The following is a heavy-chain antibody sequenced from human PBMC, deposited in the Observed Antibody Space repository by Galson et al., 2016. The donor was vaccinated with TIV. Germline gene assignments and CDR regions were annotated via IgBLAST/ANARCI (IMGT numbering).Heavy chain of an antibody. Sequence: ETLSLTCTVSGASINRGDCYWAWIRQPPGKGLQWIGNIYYTGGTYYNPSLKSRVTISVDTSKNNFSLKLNSVTAADTAMYYCVREAGEVVPVDYYYYYIDVWGKGTAVTVSS. CDR2: IYYTGGT. D-gene: IGHD2-2*01. J-gene: IGHJ6*03. V-gene: IGHV4-39*07. CDR1: GASINRGDCY. CDR3: VREAGEVVPVDYYYYYIDV.